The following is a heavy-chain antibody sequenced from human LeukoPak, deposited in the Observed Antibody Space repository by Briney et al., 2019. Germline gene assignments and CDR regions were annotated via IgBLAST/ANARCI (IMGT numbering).Heavy chain of an antibody. CDR2: INPNSGGT. D-gene: IGHD6-19*01. CDR1: GYTFTGYY. J-gene: IGHJ1*01. V-gene: IGHV1-2*02. Sequence: GASVKVSCKASGYTFTGYYMHWVRQAPGQGLEWMGWINPNSGGTNYAQKFQGRVTITADKSTSTAYMELSSLRSEDTAVYYCARDSSSSGWYRQYFQHWGQGTLVTVSS. CDR3: ARDSSSSGWYRQYFQH.